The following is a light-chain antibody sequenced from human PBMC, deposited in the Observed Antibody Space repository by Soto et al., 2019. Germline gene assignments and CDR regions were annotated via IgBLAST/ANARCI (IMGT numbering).Light chain of an antibody. J-gene: IGLJ2*01. Sequence: QSVLTQPASVSGSPGQSITISCTGTSSDVGGYNYVSWYQQHPGKAPKLMIYEVSNRPSGVSNRFSGSKSGNTASLTISGLQAGDEAVYFCSSYTSSTTLVVFGVGTKVTVL. V-gene: IGLV2-14*01. CDR1: SSDVGGYNY. CDR2: EVS. CDR3: SSYTSSTTLVV.